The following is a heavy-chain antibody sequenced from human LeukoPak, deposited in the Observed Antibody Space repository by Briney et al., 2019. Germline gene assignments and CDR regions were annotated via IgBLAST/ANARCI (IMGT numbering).Heavy chain of an antibody. V-gene: IGHV1-2*02. CDR1: GYTFTGYY. CDR2: INPNSGGT. D-gene: IGHD3-16*01. Sequence: ASVKVSCKASGYTFTGYYMHWVRQAPGQGLEWMGWINPNSGGTNYAQKFQGRVTMTRDTSINTAYMDLSRLTSDDTAVYYCARGWVPGNYFYAWFDPWGQGTLVTVSS. J-gene: IGHJ5*02. CDR3: ARGWVPGNYFYAWFDP.